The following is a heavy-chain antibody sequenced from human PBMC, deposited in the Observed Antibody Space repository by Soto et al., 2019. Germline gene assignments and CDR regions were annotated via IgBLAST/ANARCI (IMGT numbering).Heavy chain of an antibody. J-gene: IGHJ3*02. V-gene: IGHV4-59*01. Sequence: SETLSLTCTVSGGSISSYYWSWIRQPPGKGLEWIGYIYYSGSTNYNPSLKSRVTISVDTSKNQFSLRLSSVTAADTAVYHCARGKPVHGTGVFEIWGQGTMVTVSS. D-gene: IGHD1-1*01. CDR3: ARGKPVHGTGVFEI. CDR1: GGSISSYY. CDR2: IYYSGST.